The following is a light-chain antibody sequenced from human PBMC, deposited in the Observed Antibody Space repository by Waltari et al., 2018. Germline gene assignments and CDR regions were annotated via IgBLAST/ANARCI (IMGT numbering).Light chain of an antibody. CDR2: DIS. Sequence: QSALTQPTSVSGSPGQSLTISCTGTSTDIGFYNYVSWYQQYPGKVPQLLIYDISDRPSGVSSCFSVAKSGNTASLTISGLQADDEADYYCNSYTGSSSWVFGGGTKLTVL. J-gene: IGLJ3*02. V-gene: IGLV2-14*01. CDR1: STDIGFYNY. CDR3: NSYTGSSSWV.